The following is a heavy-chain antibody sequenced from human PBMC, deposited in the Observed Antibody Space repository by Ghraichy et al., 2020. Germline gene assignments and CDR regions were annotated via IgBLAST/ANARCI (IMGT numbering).Heavy chain of an antibody. Sequence: SQTLSLTCAVYGGSFSGYYWSWIRQPPGKGLEWIGEINHSGSTNYNPSLKSRVTISVDTSKNQFSLKLSSVTAADTAVYYCARGYSRYSSGWYRVRFDYWGQGTLVTVSS. V-gene: IGHV4-34*01. D-gene: IGHD6-19*01. CDR2: INHSGST. CDR3: ARGYSRYSSGWYRVRFDY. J-gene: IGHJ4*02. CDR1: GGSFSGYY.